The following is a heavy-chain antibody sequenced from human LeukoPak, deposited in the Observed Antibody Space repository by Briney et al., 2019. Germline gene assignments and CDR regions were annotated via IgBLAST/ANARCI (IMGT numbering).Heavy chain of an antibody. CDR2: INHSGST. Sequence: PSETLSLTCAVYGGSFSGYYWSWIRQPPGKGLEWIGEINHSGSTNYNPSLKSRVTIPVDTSKNQFSLKLSSVTAADTAVYYCARGRGFFVVVVAATYGWFDPWGQGTLVTVSS. V-gene: IGHV4-34*01. D-gene: IGHD2-15*01. CDR1: GGSFSGYY. J-gene: IGHJ5*02. CDR3: ARGRGFFVVVVAATYGWFDP.